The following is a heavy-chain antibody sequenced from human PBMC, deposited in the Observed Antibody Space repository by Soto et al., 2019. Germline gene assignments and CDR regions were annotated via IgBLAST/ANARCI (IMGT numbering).Heavy chain of an antibody. CDR3: GSSDYYDSSGYYYSVDY. J-gene: IGHJ4*02. V-gene: IGHV1-18*01. Sequence: QVQLVQSGAEVKKPGASVKVSCKASGYTFTSYGISWVRQAPGQGLEWMGWISAYNGNTNYAQKLQGRVTMTTDTTTSKAYMGLRRLRTDRKGVYYCGSSDYYDSSGYYYSVDYWGQGTLVTVSS. CDR1: GYTFTSYG. D-gene: IGHD3-22*01. CDR2: ISAYNGNT.